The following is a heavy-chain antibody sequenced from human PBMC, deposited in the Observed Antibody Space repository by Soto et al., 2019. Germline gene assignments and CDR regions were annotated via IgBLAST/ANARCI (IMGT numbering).Heavy chain of an antibody. CDR2: ISGSGGTI. CDR1: GFTLSSYS. J-gene: IGHJ4*02. D-gene: IGHD6-19*01. Sequence: EGQLVESGGGMVQPGGSLRVSCAASGFTLSSYSMHWVRQAPGKGLEWVSYISGSGGTIDYADSVKGRFTISRDNAKNSLSVQMNSLRDEDTAVYFCARETGLRSSGWSYDFDFWGQGTRVTVSS. V-gene: IGHV3-48*02. CDR3: ARETGLRSSGWSYDFDF.